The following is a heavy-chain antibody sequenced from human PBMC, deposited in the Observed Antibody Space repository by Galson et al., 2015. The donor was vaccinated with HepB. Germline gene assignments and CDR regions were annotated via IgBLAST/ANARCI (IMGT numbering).Heavy chain of an antibody. CDR2: IYSGGST. D-gene: IGHD1-26*01. J-gene: IGHJ4*02. V-gene: IGHV3-66*01. Sequence: SLRLSCAASGFTVSSNYMSWVRQAPGKGLEWVSVIYSGGSTYYADSVKGRFTISRDNSKNTLYLQMNSLRAEDTAVYYCARDGWGGSYYYVDYWGQGTLVTVSS. CDR1: GFTVSSNY. CDR3: ARDGWGGSYYYVDY.